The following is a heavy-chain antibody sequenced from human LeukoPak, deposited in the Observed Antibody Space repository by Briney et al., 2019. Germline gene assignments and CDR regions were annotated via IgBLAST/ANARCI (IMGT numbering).Heavy chain of an antibody. CDR2: IYYSGST. V-gene: IGHV4-39*07. CDR1: GDSISSNFYY. CDR3: AREQAIFDY. Sequence: SETLSLTCTVSGDSISSNFYYWGWIRQPPGKGLEWIGSIYYSGSTYYNPSLKSRVTILVDTSKNQFSLKLSSVTAADTAVYYCAREQAIFDYWGQGTLVTVSS. J-gene: IGHJ4*02.